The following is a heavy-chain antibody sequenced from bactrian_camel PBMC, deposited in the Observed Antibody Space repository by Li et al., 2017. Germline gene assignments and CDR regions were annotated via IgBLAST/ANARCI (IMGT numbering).Heavy chain of an antibody. Sequence: QLVESGGGSVRPGGSLRLSCAATGYYSNYMGWFRQAPGKEREGVSYINTGGGSTWYADSVKGRFTISEDGAKNTLYLQMNSLKPEDTAVYFCAADDVPRWVVAGRGENYWGRGTQVTVS. D-gene: IGHD6*01. CDR1: GYYSNY. V-gene: IGHV3S28*01. J-gene: IGHJ4*01. CDR3: AADDVPRWVVAGRGENY. CDR2: INTGGGST.